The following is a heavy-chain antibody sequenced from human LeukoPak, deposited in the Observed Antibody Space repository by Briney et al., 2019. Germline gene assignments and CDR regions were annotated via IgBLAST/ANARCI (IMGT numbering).Heavy chain of an antibody. J-gene: IGHJ6*02. CDR1: RFTVSSNY. V-gene: IGHV3-53*04. Sequence: GGSLRLSCAASRFTVSSNYMSWVRQAPGKGLERVSVIYSGGSTYYADSVKGRFTISRHNSKNTLYLQMNSLRAEDTAVYYCASQVVPADVYGMDVWGQGTTVTVSS. CDR2: IYSGGST. D-gene: IGHD2-2*01. CDR3: ASQVVPADVYGMDV.